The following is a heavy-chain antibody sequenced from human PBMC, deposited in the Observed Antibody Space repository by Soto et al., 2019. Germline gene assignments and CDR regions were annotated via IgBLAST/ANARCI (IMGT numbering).Heavy chain of an antibody. J-gene: IGHJ6*02. CDR1: GFSFGTYA. CDR3: ARVVVADFWSGYGPNAMDV. V-gene: IGHV1-3*01. CDR2: INAGNGHT. Sequence: DSVKVSCKASGFSFGTYAIHWVRQPPGQSLEWMGWINAGNGHTKYSQRLQGRVIITRDTSARTTYMELRSLTSEDTAVYYCARVVVADFWSGYGPNAMDVWGQGTTVSVSS. D-gene: IGHD3-3*01.